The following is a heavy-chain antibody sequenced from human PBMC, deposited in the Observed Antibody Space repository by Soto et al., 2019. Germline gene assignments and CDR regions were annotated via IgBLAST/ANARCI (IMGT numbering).Heavy chain of an antibody. CDR1: GGSFSGYY. Sequence: SETLSLTCAVYGGSFSGYYWSWIRQPPGKGLEWIGEINHSGSTNYNPSLKGRVTISVDTSKNQFSLKLSSVTAADTSVYYCARERRIVGALNWFDPWGQGTLVTVSS. V-gene: IGHV4-34*01. D-gene: IGHD1-26*01. J-gene: IGHJ5*02. CDR2: INHSGST. CDR3: ARERRIVGALNWFDP.